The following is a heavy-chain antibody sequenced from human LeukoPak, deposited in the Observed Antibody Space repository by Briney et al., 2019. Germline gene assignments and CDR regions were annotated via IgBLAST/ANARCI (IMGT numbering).Heavy chain of an antibody. CDR2: VYYTGST. CDR1: GGSIGTSNYY. CDR3: ARVANVDMAMVNFDY. J-gene: IGHJ4*02. D-gene: IGHD5-18*01. V-gene: IGHV4-39*01. Sequence: SETLSLTRIVSGGSIGTSNYYWGWIRQPPGKGLEWIGTVYYTGSTFYNPSLKGRVSISLDRSKNKFCLKVTSVTAADTAVYYCARVANVDMAMVNFDYWGQGTLVTVSS.